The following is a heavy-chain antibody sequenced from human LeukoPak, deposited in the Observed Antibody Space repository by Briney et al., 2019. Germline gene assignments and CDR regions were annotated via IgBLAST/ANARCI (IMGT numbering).Heavy chain of an antibody. J-gene: IGHJ5*02. D-gene: IGHD3-10*01. Sequence: GASVKVSCKASGGTFSSYAISWVRQAPGQGLEWMGGIIPIFGTANYAQKFQGRVTITADKSTSTAYMELSSLRSEDTAVYYCAREHRGVKGPGYWFDPWGQGTLVTVSS. CDR2: IIPIFGTA. CDR1: GGTFSSYA. CDR3: AREHRGVKGPGYWFDP. V-gene: IGHV1-69*06.